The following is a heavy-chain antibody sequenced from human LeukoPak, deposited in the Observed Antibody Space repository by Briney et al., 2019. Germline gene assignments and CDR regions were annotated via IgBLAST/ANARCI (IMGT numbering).Heavy chain of an antibody. CDR1: GGSISSYY. Sequence: PSETLSLTCTVSGGSISSYYWSWFRQPPGKGLEWIGYIHYSGSTNYNPSLRSRVTISVDKSKNQFSLRLNSVTAADTAVYYCASSEWNYARWGQGTLVTVSSGWTFCHCDYDYYFGLDVWGQGTTVTVSS. CDR3: ASSEWNYARWGQGTLVTVSSGWTFCHCDYDYYFGLDV. D-gene: IGHD1-7*01. V-gene: IGHV4-59*08. J-gene: IGHJ6*02. CDR2: IHYSGST.